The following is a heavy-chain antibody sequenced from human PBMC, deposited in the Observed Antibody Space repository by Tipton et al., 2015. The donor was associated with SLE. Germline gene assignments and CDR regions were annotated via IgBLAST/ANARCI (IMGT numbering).Heavy chain of an antibody. V-gene: IGHV4-34*01. CDR3: ASSGSGSYYYYYGMDV. CDR2: INHSGST. D-gene: IGHD3-10*01. Sequence: TLSLTCAVYGGSFSGYYWSWIRQPPGKGLEWIGEINHSGSTNYNPSLKSRVTISVDTSKNQFSLKLSSVTAADTAVYYCASSGSGSYYYYYGMDVWGQGTTVTVSS. CDR1: GGSFSGYY. J-gene: IGHJ6*02.